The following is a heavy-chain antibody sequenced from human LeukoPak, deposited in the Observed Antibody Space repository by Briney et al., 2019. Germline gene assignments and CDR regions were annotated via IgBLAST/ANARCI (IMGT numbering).Heavy chain of an antibody. CDR1: GGTFSSYA. CDR3: ARGGEYSGSYFDY. CDR2: IIPIFGTA. D-gene: IGHD1-26*01. Sequence: SVTVSCKASGGTFSSYAISWVRQAPGQGLEWMGGIIPIFGTANYAQKFQGRVTITTDESTSTAYMELSSLRSEDTAVYYCARGGEYSGSYFDYWGQGTLVTVSS. V-gene: IGHV1-69*05. J-gene: IGHJ4*02.